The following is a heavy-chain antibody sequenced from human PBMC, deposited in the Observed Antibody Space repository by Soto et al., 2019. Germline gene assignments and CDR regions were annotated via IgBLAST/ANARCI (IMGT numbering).Heavy chain of an antibody. J-gene: IGHJ4*02. D-gene: IGHD2-15*01. V-gene: IGHV1-8*01. CDR1: GYTFTNSD. CDR3: AMSPHCSGGICYYGVDN. Sequence: QVQLVQSGAEVKKPGSSVKVSCKASGYTFTNSDINWVRQAPGQGLERMGWMNPDSGHAAYAHKFQGRVTLTTSTSTSTVDIEMRSLGSEDTAVYYCAMSPHCSGGICYYGVDNWGQGNLVTVS. CDR2: MNPDSGHA.